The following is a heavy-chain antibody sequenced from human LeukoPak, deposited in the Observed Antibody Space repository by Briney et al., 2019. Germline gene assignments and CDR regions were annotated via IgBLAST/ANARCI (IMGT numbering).Heavy chain of an antibody. D-gene: IGHD2-2*01. CDR2: ISGSGGTT. V-gene: IGHV3-23*01. CDR1: GFTFSSYG. CDR3: AKRGNPAVGHHYLDV. Sequence: GGSLRLSCAASGFTFSSYGMNWVRQAPGKGLEWVSGISGSGGTTYYADSVKGRFTISRDNSKNSLSLQVSSLRAEDTAVYYCAKRGNPAVGHHYLDVWGEGTPVSVSS. J-gene: IGHJ6*03.